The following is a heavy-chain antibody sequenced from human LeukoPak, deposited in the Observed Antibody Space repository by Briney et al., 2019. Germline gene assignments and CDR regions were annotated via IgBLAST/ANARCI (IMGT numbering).Heavy chain of an antibody. CDR2: INHSGST. V-gene: IGHV4-34*01. Sequence: SETLSLTCAVYGGSFSVYYWSRIRQPPGKGLEWIGEINHSGSTNYNPSLKSRVTISVDPSKNHFSLKLSSVTAADTAVYYCCLGGDLDYWAREPWSPSPQ. J-gene: IGHJ4*02. CDR3: CLGGDLDY. CDR1: GGSFSVYY. D-gene: IGHD2-21*02.